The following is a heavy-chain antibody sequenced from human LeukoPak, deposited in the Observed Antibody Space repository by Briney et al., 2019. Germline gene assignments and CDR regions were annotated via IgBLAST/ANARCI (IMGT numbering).Heavy chain of an antibody. J-gene: IGHJ4*02. V-gene: IGHV3-7*01. Sequence: GGSLRLSCAASGFSFNSHWMSWVRQASGKGLEWVAIINQDESVQHYVDSMRGRFTISRDNAKNSLYLQMNSLRDEDTAIYYCTRGAGWLLDYWGQGTLVTVSS. D-gene: IGHD5-12*01. CDR2: INQDESVQ. CDR1: GFSFNSHW. CDR3: TRGAGWLLDY.